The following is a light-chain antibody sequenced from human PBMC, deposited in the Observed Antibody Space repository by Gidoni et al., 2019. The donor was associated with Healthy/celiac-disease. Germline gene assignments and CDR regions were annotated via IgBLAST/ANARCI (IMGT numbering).Light chain of an antibody. CDR2: GAS. CDR3: QQYGSSPKT. J-gene: IGKJ1*01. V-gene: IGKV3-20*01. Sequence: EIVLTQSPGTLSLSPGERATLSCRASQSVSSSYLAWYQQKPGQAPRLLIYGASSGSGTDFTLTISRLEPEDFAVYYCQQYGSSPKTFXQGTKVEIK. CDR1: QSVSSSY.